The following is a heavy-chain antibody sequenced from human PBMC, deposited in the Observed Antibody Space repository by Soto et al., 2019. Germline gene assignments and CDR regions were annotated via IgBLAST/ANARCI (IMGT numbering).Heavy chain of an antibody. Sequence: PGGSLRLSCAASGFTFSSYGMHWVRQAPGKGLEWVAVVSHDGRNTHYADSVKGRFTISRDNSKDTLHLQMNSLRAEDTAVYYCVRVFDTYYFDLWGQGTLVTVSS. CDR2: VSHDGRNT. CDR1: GFTFSSYG. CDR3: VRVFDTYYFDL. V-gene: IGHV3-33*05. D-gene: IGHD3-9*01. J-gene: IGHJ4*02.